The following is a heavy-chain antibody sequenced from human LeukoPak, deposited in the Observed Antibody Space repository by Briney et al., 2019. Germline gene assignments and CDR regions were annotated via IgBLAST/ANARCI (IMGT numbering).Heavy chain of an antibody. V-gene: IGHV1-69*04. CDR2: IIPILGIA. J-gene: IGHJ4*02. CDR1: GGTFSSYT. D-gene: IGHD6-13*01. CDR3: ARDLWQQLPDY. Sequence: ASVKVFCKASGGTFSSYTISWVRQAPGQGLEWMGRIIPILGIANYAQKFQGRVTITADKSTSTAYMELSSLRSEDTAVYYCARDLWQQLPDYWGQGTLVTVSS.